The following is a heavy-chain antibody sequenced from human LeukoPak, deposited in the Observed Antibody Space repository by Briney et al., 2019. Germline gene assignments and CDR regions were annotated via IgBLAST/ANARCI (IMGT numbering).Heavy chain of an antibody. CDR3: ARRLTVTTTDFDY. CDR1: GGSISSYY. Sequence: SETLSLTCTVSGGSISSYYWSWIRQPPGKGLEWIGYIYYSGSTNYNPSLKSRVTISVDTSKNQFSLKLSSVTAADTAVYYCARRLTVTTTDFDYWGQGTLVTVSS. CDR2: IYYSGST. D-gene: IGHD4-17*01. J-gene: IGHJ4*02. V-gene: IGHV4-59*08.